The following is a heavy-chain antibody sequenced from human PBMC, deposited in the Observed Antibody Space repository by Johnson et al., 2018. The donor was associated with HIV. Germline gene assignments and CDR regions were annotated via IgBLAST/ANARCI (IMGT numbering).Heavy chain of an antibody. V-gene: IGHV3-7*05. D-gene: IGHD3/OR15-3a*01. J-gene: IGHJ3*02. Sequence: EQLVESGGGLVQPGGSLRLSCAASGFTFSSNWMNWVRQAPGKGLQWVANIKEDGSEKYYVDSVRGRFTISRDNAKNSLYLQMNSLKTEDTAVYYCTTAELGWTGLGAFDIWGQGTMVTVSS. CDR3: TTAELGWTGLGAFDI. CDR1: GFTFSSNW. CDR2: IKEDGSEK.